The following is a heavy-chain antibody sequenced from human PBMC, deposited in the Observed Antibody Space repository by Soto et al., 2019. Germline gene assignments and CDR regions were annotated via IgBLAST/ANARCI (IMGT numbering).Heavy chain of an antibody. CDR3: ARDAPPDDY. V-gene: IGHV3-48*01. CDR1: GFTFSSYS. CDR2: ISSSSSTI. J-gene: IGHJ4*02. Sequence: GGSLRLSCAASGFTFSSYSMNWVRQAPGKGLEWVSYISSSSSTIYSADSVKGRFTISRGNAKNSLYLQMNSLRAEDTAVYYCARDAPPDDYWGQGTLVTVSS.